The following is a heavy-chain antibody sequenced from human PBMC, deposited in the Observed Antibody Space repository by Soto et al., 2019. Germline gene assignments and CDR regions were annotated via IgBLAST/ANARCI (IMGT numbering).Heavy chain of an antibody. CDR3: AREISDPPLFDY. Sequence: TSETLSLTCTVSGGSISSGDYYWMWIRQPPGKGLEWIGYIYYSGSTYYNPSLKSRVTISVDTSKNQFSLKLSSVTAADTAVYYCAREISDPPLFDYWGQGTLVTVSS. CDR2: IYYSGST. J-gene: IGHJ4*02. CDR1: GGSISSGDYY. V-gene: IGHV4-30-4*01.